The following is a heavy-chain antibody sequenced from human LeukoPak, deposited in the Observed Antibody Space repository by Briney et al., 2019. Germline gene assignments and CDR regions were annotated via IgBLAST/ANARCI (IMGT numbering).Heavy chain of an antibody. Sequence: GGSLRLSCAASGFTFSSYEMNWVRQAPGKGLEWVSYISSSGSTIYYADSVKGRFTISRDNAKNSLYLQMNSLRAEDTAVYYCANLLIHYDILTGPESYYFDYWGQGTLVTVSS. J-gene: IGHJ4*02. CDR1: GFTFSSYE. V-gene: IGHV3-48*03. CDR3: ANLLIHYDILTGPESYYFDY. CDR2: ISSSGSTI. D-gene: IGHD3-9*01.